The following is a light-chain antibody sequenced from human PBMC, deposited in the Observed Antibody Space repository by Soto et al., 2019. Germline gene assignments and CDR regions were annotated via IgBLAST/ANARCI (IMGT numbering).Light chain of an antibody. CDR2: GAS. J-gene: IGKJ1*01. CDR1: QSVSSN. CDR3: QQYNNWLLT. Sequence: EIVMTQSPATLSVSPGERATLSCRASQSVSSNLAWYQHNPGQAPRLLIYGASTRATGIPTRFSDSGSGTKFTLTISSLQSEDFAFYYCQQYNNWLLTFGQGTKVEIK. V-gene: IGKV3-15*01.